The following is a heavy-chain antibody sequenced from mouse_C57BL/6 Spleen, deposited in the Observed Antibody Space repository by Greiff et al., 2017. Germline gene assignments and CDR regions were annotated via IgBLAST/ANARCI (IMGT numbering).Heavy chain of an antibody. D-gene: IGHD4-1*01. J-gene: IGHJ3*01. V-gene: IGHV3-8*01. CDR2: ISYSGST. Sequence: DVKLQESGPGLAKPSQTLSLTCSVTGYSITSAYWNWIRKFPGNKLEYMGYISYSGSTYYNPSLKSRISITRDTSKNQYYLQLNSVTTEDTATYYCARGVTGTGFAYWGQGTLVTVSA. CDR3: ARGVTGTGFAY. CDR1: GYSITSAY.